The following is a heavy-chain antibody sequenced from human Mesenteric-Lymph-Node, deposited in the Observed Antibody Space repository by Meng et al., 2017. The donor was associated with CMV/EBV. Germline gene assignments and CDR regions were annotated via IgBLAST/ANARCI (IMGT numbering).Heavy chain of an antibody. V-gene: IGHV1-8*01. CDR3: ARGPRSGWQPD. Sequence: SCKASGPTFTSYNFPWARQATGQGLEWIGWMNPKSGDADYAHKFQGRVTMTRDTSINTAYMELSGLTSDDTAVYYCARGPRSGWQPDWGQGTLVTVSS. CDR1: GPTFTSYN. J-gene: IGHJ4*02. D-gene: IGHD6-19*01. CDR2: MNPKSGDA.